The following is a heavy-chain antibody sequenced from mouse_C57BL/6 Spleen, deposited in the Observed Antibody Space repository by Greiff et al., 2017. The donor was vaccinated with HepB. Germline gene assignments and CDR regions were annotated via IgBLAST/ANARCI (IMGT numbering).Heavy chain of an antibody. CDR2: IYPGSGST. D-gene: IGHD1-1*01. CDR3: ARDAYYYGSSYEGYFDY. CDR1: GYTFTSYW. Sequence: QVQLKESGAELVKPGASVKMSCKASGYTFTSYWITWVKQRPGQGLEWIGDIYPGSGSTNYNEKFKSKATLTVDTSSSTAYMQLSSLTSEDSAVYYCARDAYYYGSSYEGYFDYWGQGTTLTVSS. J-gene: IGHJ2*01. V-gene: IGHV1-55*01.